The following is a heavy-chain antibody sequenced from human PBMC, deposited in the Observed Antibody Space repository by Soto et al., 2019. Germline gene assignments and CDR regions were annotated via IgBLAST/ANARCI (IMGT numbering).Heavy chain of an antibody. CDR2: ISGYIHNT. J-gene: IGHJ4*02. CDR1: GYTFSNYG. CDR3: ARGKVGGDSKY. D-gene: IGHD2-21*02. V-gene: IGHV1-18*01. Sequence: QVQLVQSGAEVKKPGASVKVSCKASGYTFSNYGINWVRQAPGQGLEWMGWISGYIHNTKYAQKVQGRVTMTTDTSTSTAYMEVGSLRSDDTAVYYCARGKVGGDSKYWGQGTLVTVSS.